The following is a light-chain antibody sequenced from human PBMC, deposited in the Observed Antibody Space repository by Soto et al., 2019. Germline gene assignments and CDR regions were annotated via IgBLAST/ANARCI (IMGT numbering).Light chain of an antibody. CDR2: VAS. CDR3: QQYGSSPFT. J-gene: IGKJ3*01. V-gene: IGKV3-20*01. CDR1: QSVTSNY. Sequence: EIVLTQSPGTLSLSPGESATLSCRASQSVTSNYLAWYQQKPGQAPRLLIFVASNRATGIPDRFSGSGSGTDFTLTISRLEPEDFAVYFCQQYGSSPFTFGHGTKVDIK.